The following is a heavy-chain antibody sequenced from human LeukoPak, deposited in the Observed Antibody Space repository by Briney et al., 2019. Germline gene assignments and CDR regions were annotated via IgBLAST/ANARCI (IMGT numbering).Heavy chain of an antibody. V-gene: IGHV3-48*03. CDR2: ISSSGSTI. D-gene: IGHD4-17*01. J-gene: IGHJ4*02. CDR3: ARGLRAVTRSEYYFDY. Sequence: PGGSLRLSCAASGFTLSSYEMNWVRQAPGKGLEWVSYISSSGSTIYYADSVKGRFTISRDNANNSLYLQMNSLRAEDTAVYYCARGLRAVTRSEYYFDYWGQGTLVTVSS. CDR1: GFTLSSYE.